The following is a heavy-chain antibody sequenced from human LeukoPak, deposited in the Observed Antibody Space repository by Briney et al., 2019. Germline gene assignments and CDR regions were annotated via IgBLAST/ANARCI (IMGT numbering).Heavy chain of an antibody. V-gene: IGHV4-38-2*02. CDR1: GYSISSGYY. D-gene: IGHD6-19*01. J-gene: IGHJ4*02. CDR2: IYYNGVT. CDR3: ARRTVTNGWFRIDY. Sequence: SETLSLTCTVSGYSISSGYYWGWIRQPPGKGLEWIGYIYYNGVTDYNPSLKSRVTISVDTSKNEFSLKLSSVTAADTALYYCARRTVTNGWFRIDYWGQGSLVIVSS.